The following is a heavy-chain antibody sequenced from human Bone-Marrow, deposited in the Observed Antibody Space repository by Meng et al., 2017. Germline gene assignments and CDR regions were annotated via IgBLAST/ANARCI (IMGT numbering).Heavy chain of an antibody. CDR1: GGSFSGYY. CDR3: ARGLRAARPLLFGY. CDR2: INHSGST. J-gene: IGHJ4*02. Sequence: QGQLQQLGAGLLKPSETLSLTCAVYGGSFSGYYWSWIRQPPGKGLEWIGEINHSGSTNYNPSLKSRVTISVDTSKNQFSLKLSSVTAADTAVYYCARGLRAARPLLFGYWGQGTLVTVSS. D-gene: IGHD6-6*01. V-gene: IGHV4-34*01.